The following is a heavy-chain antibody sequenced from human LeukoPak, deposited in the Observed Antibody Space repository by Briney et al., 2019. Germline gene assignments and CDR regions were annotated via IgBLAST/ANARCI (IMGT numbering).Heavy chain of an antibody. D-gene: IGHD5-18*01. J-gene: IGHJ4*02. CDR1: GGSISSSYYY. CDR3: ARASVDTAMVHFDY. CDR2: IYHSGST. Sequence: PSETLSLTCTVSGGSISSSYYYWGWIRQPPGKGLEWIGYIYHSGSTYYNPSLKSRVTISVDRSKNQFSQKLSSVTAADTAVYYCARASVDTAMVHFDYWGQGTLVTVSS. V-gene: IGHV4-39*07.